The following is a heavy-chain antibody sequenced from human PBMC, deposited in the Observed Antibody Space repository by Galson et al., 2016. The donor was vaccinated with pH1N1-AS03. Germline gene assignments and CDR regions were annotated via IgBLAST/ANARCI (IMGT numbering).Heavy chain of an antibody. CDR3: ARQGTTVTANHVWLDT. D-gene: IGHD1-14*01. Sequence: SGAEVKTPGESLRISCQGSGHSFDSYWITWVRQMPGKGLEWMGRINPLDSYNDYNPSFQGHVSFSVDKSIHTAYLQWSSLEASDTGIYYCARQGTTVTANHVWLDTWGQGTLVTVSS. CDR1: GHSFDSYW. V-gene: IGHV5-10-1*01. J-gene: IGHJ5*02. CDR2: INPLDSYN.